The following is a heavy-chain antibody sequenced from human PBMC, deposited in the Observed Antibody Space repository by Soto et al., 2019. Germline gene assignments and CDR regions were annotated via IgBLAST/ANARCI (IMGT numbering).Heavy chain of an antibody. J-gene: IGHJ4*02. CDR1: GVSLSGYY. CDR3: ARSGAWIPDY. V-gene: IGHV4-34*01. Sequence: QVQVQQWGAGLLKPSETLSLTCSVYGVSLSGYYWSWIRQPPGKVLEWIGEIDESGITNYNSSLKSRVTISIDTSKSQLSLKLRSVNAADTAVYYCARSGAWIPDYWGQGILVTVSS. D-gene: IGHD5-18*01. CDR2: IDESGIT.